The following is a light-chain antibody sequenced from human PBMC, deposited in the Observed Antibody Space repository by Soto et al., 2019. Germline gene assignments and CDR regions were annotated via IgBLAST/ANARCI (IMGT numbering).Light chain of an antibody. V-gene: IGKV3-20*01. Sequence: EIVLTQSPGTLSLSPGERATLSCRAGQSVSRYLAWYQQKPGQAPRLLIYGASSRATGIPDRFSGSGSGTDFTLTITRLEPEDFEVYYCQHYGSSPWTFGQGTKVEIK. J-gene: IGKJ1*01. CDR3: QHYGSSPWT. CDR2: GAS. CDR1: QSVSRY.